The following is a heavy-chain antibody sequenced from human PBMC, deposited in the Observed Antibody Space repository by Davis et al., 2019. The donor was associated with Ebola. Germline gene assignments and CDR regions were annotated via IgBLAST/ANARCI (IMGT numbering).Heavy chain of an antibody. CDR3: VKAFMYGGDY. V-gene: IGHV3-23*01. Sequence: GESLKISCAASGFTFSSYAMSWVRQAPGKGLEWVSAISGSGGSTYYADSVKGRFTISRDNSKNTLYLQMNSLRAEDTAVYYCVKAFMYGGDYWGQGTLVTVSS. D-gene: IGHD2-8*01. J-gene: IGHJ4*02. CDR1: GFTFSSYA. CDR2: ISGSGGST.